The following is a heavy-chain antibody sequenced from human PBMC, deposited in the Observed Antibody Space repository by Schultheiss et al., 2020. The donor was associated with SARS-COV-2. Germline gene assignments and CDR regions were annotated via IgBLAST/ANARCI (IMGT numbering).Heavy chain of an antibody. D-gene: IGHD6-13*01. Sequence: GESLKISCAASGFTFSMYSMNWVRQAPGKGLEWLAYIHNGGTTIFYARSVKGRFTISRDDAKNSLYLQMDSLRDEDTAVYFCSSHLNSNWFDYWGQGTLVTVSS. CDR3: SSHLNSNWFDY. V-gene: IGHV3-48*02. CDR1: GFTFSMYS. CDR2: IHNGGTTI. J-gene: IGHJ4*02.